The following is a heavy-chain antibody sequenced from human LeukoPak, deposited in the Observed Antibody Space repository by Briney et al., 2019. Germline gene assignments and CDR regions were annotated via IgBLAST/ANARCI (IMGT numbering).Heavy chain of an antibody. J-gene: IGHJ6*02. CDR2: ISYDGSNK. D-gene: IGHD6-13*01. CDR3: AREAAAGYGMDV. V-gene: IGHV3-30*03. Sequence: PGGSLRLSCAASGFTFSSYGMHWVRQAPGKGLEWVAVISYDGSNKYYADSVKGRFTISRDNSKNTLYQQMNSLRAEDTAVYYCAREAAAGYGMDVWGQGTTVTVSS. CDR1: GFTFSSYG.